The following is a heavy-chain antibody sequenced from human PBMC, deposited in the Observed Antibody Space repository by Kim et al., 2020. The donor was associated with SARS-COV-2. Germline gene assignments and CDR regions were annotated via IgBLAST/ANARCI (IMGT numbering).Heavy chain of an antibody. CDR3: VRRQFTSGWYYFDY. V-gene: IGHV3-74*01. Sequence: YGDSGKGGFTSSRDNAKNTRYLQMNSLRAEDTAVYYCVRRQFTSGWYYFDYWGQGTLVTVSS. D-gene: IGHD6-19*01. J-gene: IGHJ4*02.